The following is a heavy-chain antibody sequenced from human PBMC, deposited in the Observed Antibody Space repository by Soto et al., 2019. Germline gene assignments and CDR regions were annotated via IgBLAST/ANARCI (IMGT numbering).Heavy chain of an antibody. V-gene: IGHV1-2*04. Sequence: ASVKVSCKASGYTFTGYYMHWVRQAPGQGPEWMGWINPNSGGTNYAQKFQGWVTMTRDTSISTAYMELSRLRSDDTAVYYFARAVDYYVSSCYCLYFDYWGQGTLVTVSS. CDR1: GYTFTGYY. D-gene: IGHD3-22*01. CDR3: ARAVDYYVSSCYCLYFDY. CDR2: INPNSGGT. J-gene: IGHJ4*02.